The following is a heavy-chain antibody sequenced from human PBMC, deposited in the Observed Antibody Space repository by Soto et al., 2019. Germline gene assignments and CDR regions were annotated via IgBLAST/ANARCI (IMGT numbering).Heavy chain of an antibody. J-gene: IGHJ4*02. D-gene: IGHD6-19*01. CDR1: GFTFSSYG. CDR3: ATHGAVAGTVDY. CDR2: ISYDGSNK. V-gene: IGHV3-30*03. Sequence: GGSLRLSCAASGFTFSSYGMHWVRQAPGKGLEWVAVISYDGSNKYYADSVKGRFTISRDNSKNTLYLQMNSLRAEDTAVYYCATHGAVAGTVDYWRQGTLVTISS.